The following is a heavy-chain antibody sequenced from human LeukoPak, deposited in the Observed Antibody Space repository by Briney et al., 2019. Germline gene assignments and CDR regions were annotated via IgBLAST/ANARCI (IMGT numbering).Heavy chain of an antibody. CDR3: ARVRDHYYYYYYMDV. V-gene: IGHV1-18*01. CDR2: ISAYNGNT. Sequence: GASVKVSCKASGYTFTSYGISWVRQAPGQGLEWMGWISAYNGNTNYAQKLQGRVTMTTDTSTSTAYMELRSLRSDDTAVYYCARVRDHYYYYYYMDVWGKGTTVTVSS. CDR1: GYTFTSYG. J-gene: IGHJ6*03.